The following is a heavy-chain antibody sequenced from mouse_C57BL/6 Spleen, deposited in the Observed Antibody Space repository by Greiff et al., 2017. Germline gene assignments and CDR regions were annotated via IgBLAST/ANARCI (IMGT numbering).Heavy chain of an antibody. D-gene: IGHD1-1*01. J-gene: IGHJ3*01. CDR3: ARREDYGTPGFAY. V-gene: IGHV1-61*01. Sequence: QVQLQQPGAELVRPGSSVRLSCKASGYTFTSYWMAWVKQRPGQGLEWIGYIYPSDNENHYNQKFNVKATLTVDKSYDTSYMHLNSLTSEVSAVYYGARREDYGTPGFAYWGQGTLVTVSA. CDR2: IYPSDNEN. CDR1: GYTFTSYW.